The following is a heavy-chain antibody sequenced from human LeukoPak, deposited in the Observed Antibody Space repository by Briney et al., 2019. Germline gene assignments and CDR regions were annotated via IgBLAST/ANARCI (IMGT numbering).Heavy chain of an antibody. J-gene: IGHJ4*02. CDR1: GFTFSSYA. V-gene: IGHV3-23*01. Sequence: AGGSLRLSCAASGFTFSSYAMSWVRQAPGKGLEWVSLISGNGGSTYYGDSVKGRFTISRDNSKNTLYLQMNSLRVEDTAVYYCAIGVRQKRGLSTYWGQGTLVTVSS. D-gene: IGHD3-10*01. CDR3: AIGVRQKRGLSTY. CDR2: ISGNGGST.